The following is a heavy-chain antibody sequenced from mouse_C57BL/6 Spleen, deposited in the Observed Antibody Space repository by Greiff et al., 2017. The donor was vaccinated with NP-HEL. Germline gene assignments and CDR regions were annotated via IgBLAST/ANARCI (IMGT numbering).Heavy chain of an antibody. D-gene: IGHD1-1*01. J-gene: IGHJ4*01. CDR1: GFTFSSYA. CDR3: AREAPITTVVAPYAMDY. Sequence: EVQGVESGGGLVKPGGSLKLSCAASGFTFSSYAMSWVRQTPEKRLEWVATISDGGSYTYYPDNVKGRFTISRDNAKNNLYLQMSHLKSEDTAMYYCAREAPITTVVAPYAMDYWGQGTSVTVSS. CDR2: ISDGGSYT. V-gene: IGHV5-4*01.